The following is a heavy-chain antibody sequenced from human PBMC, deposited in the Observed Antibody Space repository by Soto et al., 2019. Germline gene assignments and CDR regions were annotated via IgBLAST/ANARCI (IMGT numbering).Heavy chain of an antibody. CDR1: GFTFSSYG. D-gene: IGHD3-22*01. J-gene: IGHJ4*02. Sequence: PGGSLRLSCAASGFTFSSYGMHWVRQAPGKGLEWVAVIWYDGSNKYYADSVKGRFTISRDNSKNTLYLQMNSLRAEDTAVYYCARELGYYDSSGYYPRFDYWGQGTLVTVSS. CDR2: IWYDGSNK. V-gene: IGHV3-33*01. CDR3: ARELGYYDSSGYYPRFDY.